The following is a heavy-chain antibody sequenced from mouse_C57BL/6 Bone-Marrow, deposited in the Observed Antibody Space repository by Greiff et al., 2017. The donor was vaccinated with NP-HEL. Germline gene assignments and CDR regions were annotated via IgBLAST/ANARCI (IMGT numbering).Heavy chain of an antibody. J-gene: IGHJ1*03. CDR1: GFNIKDYY. CDR2: IDPEDGET. CDR3: AKRNDYGGAHWYFDV. D-gene: IGHD2-4*01. V-gene: IGHV14-2*01. Sequence: VQLMESGAELVKPGASVKLSCTASGFNIKDYYMHWVKQRTEQGLEWIGRIDPEDGETKYAPKLQGKATITADTSSNTAYLQLSSLTSEDTAVYYCAKRNDYGGAHWYFDVWGTGTTVTVSS.